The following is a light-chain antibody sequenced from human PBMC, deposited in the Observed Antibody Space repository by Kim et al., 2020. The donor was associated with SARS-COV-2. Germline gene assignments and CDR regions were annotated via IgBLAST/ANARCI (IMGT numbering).Light chain of an antibody. J-gene: IGLJ3*02. CDR3: ATWDDTLNGWV. V-gene: IGLV1-44*01. Sequence: GQRVTIACSGSSSNIGSNAVHWYQQLPGTAPKLLVYNNNQRPSGVPDRFSGSKSGTSASLAISGLQSEDEADYYCATWDDTLNGWVFGGGTTLTVL. CDR2: NNN. CDR1: SSNIGSNA.